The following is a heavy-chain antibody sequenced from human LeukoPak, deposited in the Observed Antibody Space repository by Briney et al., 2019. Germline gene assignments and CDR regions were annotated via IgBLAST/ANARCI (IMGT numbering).Heavy chain of an antibody. CDR3: ARRGSLRYCSSTSCFGFDY. V-gene: IGHV5-51*01. Sequence: GESLKISWEGSGYSFTSYRIGWVRQRPGKGLEWMTIIYPADSNTRYSPSFQGQVTISADRSISTAYLQWSSLKASDTAMYYCARRGSLRYCSSTSCFGFDYWGQGTLVTVSS. J-gene: IGHJ4*02. CDR2: IYPADSNT. D-gene: IGHD2-2*01. CDR1: GYSFTSYR.